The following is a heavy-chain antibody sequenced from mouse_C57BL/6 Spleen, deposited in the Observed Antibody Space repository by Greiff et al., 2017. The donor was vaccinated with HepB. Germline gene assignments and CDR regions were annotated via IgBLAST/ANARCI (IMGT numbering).Heavy chain of an antibody. V-gene: IGHV5-17*01. D-gene: IGHD1-1*01. CDR2: ISSGSSTI. CDR3: ARTGSSYWAWLDY. CDR1: GFTFSDYG. J-gene: IGHJ3*01. Sequence: EVKLVESGGGLVKPVGSLKLSCAASGFTFSDYGMHWVRQAPEKGLEWVAYISSGSSTIYYADTVKGRFTISRDNAKNTLFLQMTSLRSEDTAMYYCARTGSSYWAWLDYWGQGTLVTVSA.